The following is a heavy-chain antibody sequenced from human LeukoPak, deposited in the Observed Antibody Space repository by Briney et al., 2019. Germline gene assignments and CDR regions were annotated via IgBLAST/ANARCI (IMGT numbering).Heavy chain of an antibody. V-gene: IGHV4-39*01. Sequence: SETLSLTCTVSGGSISSSSYYWGWIRQPPGKGLEWIGSIYYSGSTYYNPSLKSRVTISVDTSKNQFSLKLSSVTAADTAVYYCARHRSKYQLLLVSFDPWGQGTLVTVSS. CDR3: ARHRSKYQLLLVSFDP. CDR1: GGSISSSSYY. D-gene: IGHD2-2*01. CDR2: IYYSGST. J-gene: IGHJ5*02.